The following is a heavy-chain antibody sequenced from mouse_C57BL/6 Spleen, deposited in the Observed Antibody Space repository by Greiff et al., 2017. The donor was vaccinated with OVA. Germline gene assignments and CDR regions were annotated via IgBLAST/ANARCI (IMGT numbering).Heavy chain of an antibody. CDR3: AGRIYYDRSYWYIDV. Sequence: VQLQQSGPELVKPGASVKISCKASGYTFTDYYMNWVKQSHGKSLEWIGDINPNNGGTSYNQKFKGKATLTVDTSSSTAYMELRSLTSEDSAVYDCAGRIYYDRSYWYIDVWGTGTTVTVSS. CDR1: GYTFTDYY. CDR2: INPNNGGT. J-gene: IGHJ1*03. V-gene: IGHV1-26*01. D-gene: IGHD2-4*01.